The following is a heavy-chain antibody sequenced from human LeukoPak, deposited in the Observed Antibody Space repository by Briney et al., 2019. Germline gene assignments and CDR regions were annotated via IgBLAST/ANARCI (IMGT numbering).Heavy chain of an antibody. V-gene: IGHV3-7*01. CDR1: GFTFSNYW. CDR3: AREGLLITMVRGVTSYYYGMDV. CDR2: IKQDGSET. Sequence: GGSLRLSCAASGFTFSNYWMSWVRQAPGKGLECLANIKQDGSETYYADSVQGRFTISRDNAKNSLYLQMNSLRAEDTAVYYCAREGLLITMVRGVTSYYYGMDVWGQGTTVTVSS. D-gene: IGHD3-10*01. J-gene: IGHJ6*02.